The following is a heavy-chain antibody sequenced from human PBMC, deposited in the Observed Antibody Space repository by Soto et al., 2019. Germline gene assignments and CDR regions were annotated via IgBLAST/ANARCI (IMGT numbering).Heavy chain of an antibody. CDR2: ISSDGTKK. J-gene: IGHJ5*02. Sequence: QVQLVESGGGVVQPGRSLRLSCAASSFTFTSYDLHWVRQAPGKGLEWVAFISSDGTKKYYADSVKGRFTISRDNSKNTLYLQMNSVRPEDTAVYHCATAPYGDSFSWGQGPLLTVSS. D-gene: IGHD4-17*01. V-gene: IGHV3-30*03. CDR3: ATAPYGDSFS. CDR1: SFTFTSYD.